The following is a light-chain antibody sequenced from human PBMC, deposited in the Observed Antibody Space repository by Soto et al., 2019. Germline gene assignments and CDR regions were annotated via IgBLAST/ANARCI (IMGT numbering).Light chain of an antibody. CDR1: QSTTNY. CDR3: HQHSGYSPYT. CDR2: KAS. V-gene: IGKV1-5*03. Sequence: GDRVTITCRASQSTTNYLDWYQPTPGKAPNLLIYKASTLETGVTSRFSGGGSGTEFTLTISSLQPDDFATYYCHQHSGYSPYTFGQGTRLEIK. J-gene: IGKJ2*01.